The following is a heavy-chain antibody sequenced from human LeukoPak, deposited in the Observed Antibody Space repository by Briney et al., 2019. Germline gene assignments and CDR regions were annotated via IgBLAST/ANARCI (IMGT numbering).Heavy chain of an antibody. D-gene: IGHD3-22*01. CDR2: IIPIFGTA. J-gene: IGHJ4*02. CDR3: ARGGHYYDSSGLHFDY. Sequence: SVKVSCKASGGTFSSYAISWVRQAPGQGLEWMGGIIPIFGTANYAQKFQGRVTITADESTSTAYMELSSLRSEDMAVYYCARGGHYYDSSGLHFDYWGQGTLVTVSS. CDR1: GGTFSSYA. V-gene: IGHV1-69*13.